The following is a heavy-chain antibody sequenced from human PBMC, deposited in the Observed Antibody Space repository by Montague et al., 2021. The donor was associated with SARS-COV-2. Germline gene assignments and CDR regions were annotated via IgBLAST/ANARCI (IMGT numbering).Heavy chain of an antibody. D-gene: IGHD3-9*01. CDR2: IDASGNT. V-gene: IGHV4-61*02. CDR3: ARLAFRYFDRSCMDV. CDR1: GGSIRSDCFY. Sequence: TLSLTCTVSGGSIRSDCFYWNWIRQPAGKGLEWIGRIDASGNTNYKPSLKSRVIISLDRSKNQFSLKLSSVIAADTAVYYCARLAFRYFDRSCMDVWGQGTTVTVSS. J-gene: IGHJ6*02.